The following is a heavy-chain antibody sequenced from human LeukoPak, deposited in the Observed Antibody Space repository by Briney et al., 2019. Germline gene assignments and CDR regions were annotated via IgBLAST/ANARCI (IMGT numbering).Heavy chain of an antibody. Sequence: ASVKVSCKASGYTFSGYYIHWVRQAPGQGLEWMGWISAYNGNTNYAQKLQGRVTMTTDTSTSTAYMELRSLRSDDTAVYYCARDGYYCSSTSCRGWFDPWGQGTLVTVSS. V-gene: IGHV1-18*04. CDR2: ISAYNGNT. CDR1: GYTFSGYY. D-gene: IGHD2-2*01. J-gene: IGHJ5*02. CDR3: ARDGYYCSSTSCRGWFDP.